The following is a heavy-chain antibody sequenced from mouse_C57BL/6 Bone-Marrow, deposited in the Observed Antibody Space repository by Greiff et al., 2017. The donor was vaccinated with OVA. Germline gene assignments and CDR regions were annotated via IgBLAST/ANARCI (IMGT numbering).Heavy chain of an antibody. J-gene: IGHJ1*03. Sequence: QVQLQQSGTELVKPGASVKLSCKASGYTFTSYWMHWVKQRPGQGLEWIGNINPSNGGTNYNEKFKSKATLTVDKSSSTAYMQLSSLTSEDSAVYYCARWGGNLYWYFDVWGTGTTVTVSS. V-gene: IGHV1-53*01. D-gene: IGHD2-1*01. CDR2: INPSNGGT. CDR1: GYTFTSYW. CDR3: ARWGGNLYWYFDV.